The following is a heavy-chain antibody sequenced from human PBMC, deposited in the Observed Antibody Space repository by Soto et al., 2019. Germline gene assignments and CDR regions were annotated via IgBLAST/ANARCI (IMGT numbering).Heavy chain of an antibody. D-gene: IGHD1-26*01. CDR1: GGSIRDNS. V-gene: IGHV4-59*08. Sequence: PXXTLSLSFTVAGGSIRDNSWRWIRKTPGKGLEWIGYIFYSGSTNYNPSLKSRVTISVDMSKNQFSLKLSSVTAADTAVYYCARLGGSYAVPHFDYWGQGTLVTVSS. CDR2: IFYSGST. CDR3: ARLGGSYAVPHFDY. J-gene: IGHJ4*02.